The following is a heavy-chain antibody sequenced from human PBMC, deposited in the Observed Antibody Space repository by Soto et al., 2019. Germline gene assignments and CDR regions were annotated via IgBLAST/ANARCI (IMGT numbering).Heavy chain of an antibody. V-gene: IGHV5-51*01. J-gene: IGHJ4*02. CDR1: GYSFTSYW. CDR2: IYPGDSDT. CDR3: ARQHQYTAIDFDY. D-gene: IGHD5-18*01. Sequence: XESLKISCQCSGYSFTSYWIGLVLQMPGKGLEWMGIIYPGDSDTRYSPSFQGQVTISADKSISTAYLQWSSLKASDTAMYYCARQHQYTAIDFDYWGQGTLVTVSS.